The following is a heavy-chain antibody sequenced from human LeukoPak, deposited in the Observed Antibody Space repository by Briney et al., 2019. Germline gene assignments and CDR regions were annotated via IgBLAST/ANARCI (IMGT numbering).Heavy chain of an antibody. CDR1: GGTFSSYA. CDR3: ARGWEYSSSSISFDY. V-gene: IGHV1-69*05. Sequence: SVKVSCKASGGTFSSYAISWVRQAPGQGLEWMGGIIPIFGTANYAQKFQGRVTITTDESTSTAYMELSSLRSEDTAVYYCARGWEYSSSSISFDYWGQGTLVTVSS. CDR2: IIPIFGTA. J-gene: IGHJ4*02. D-gene: IGHD6-6*01.